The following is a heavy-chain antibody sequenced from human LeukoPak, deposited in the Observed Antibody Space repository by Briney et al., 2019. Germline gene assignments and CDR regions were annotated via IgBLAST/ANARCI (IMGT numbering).Heavy chain of an antibody. CDR1: GGSISSYY. J-gene: IGHJ6*03. CDR2: IYYSGST. CDR3: ARTYYYYMDV. V-gene: IGHV4-59*12. Sequence: SETLSLTCTVSGGSISSYYWSWIRQPPGKGLEWIGYIYYSGSTNYNPSPKSRVTISVDKSKNQFSLKLNSVTAADTAVYFCARTYYYYMDVWGKGTTVTVS.